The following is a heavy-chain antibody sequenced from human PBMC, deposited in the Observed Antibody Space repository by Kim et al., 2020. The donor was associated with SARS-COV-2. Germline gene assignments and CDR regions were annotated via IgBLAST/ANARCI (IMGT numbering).Heavy chain of an antibody. V-gene: IGHV4-34*01. J-gene: IGHJ6*02. CDR3: ARSSYYYYYGMDV. CDR1: GGSFSGYY. CDR2: INHSGST. Sequence: SETLSLTCAVYGGSFSGYYWSWIRQPPGKGLEWIGEINHSGSTNYNPSLKSRVTISVDTSKNQFSLKLSSVTAADTAVYYCARSSYYYYYGMDVWGQGTTVTVSS.